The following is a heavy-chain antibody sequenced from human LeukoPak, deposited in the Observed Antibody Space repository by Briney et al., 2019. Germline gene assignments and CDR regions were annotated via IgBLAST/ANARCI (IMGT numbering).Heavy chain of an antibody. Sequence: GASVKVSCKASGYTFTSYDINWVRQATGQGLEWMGWMNPNSGNTGYAQKFQGRVTMTRNTSISTAYMELSSLRSEDTAVYYCARRISDILTGSYAFDIWGQGTMVTVSS. CDR1: GYTFTSYD. V-gene: IGHV1-8*01. CDR2: MNPNSGNT. CDR3: ARRISDILTGSYAFDI. J-gene: IGHJ3*02. D-gene: IGHD3-9*01.